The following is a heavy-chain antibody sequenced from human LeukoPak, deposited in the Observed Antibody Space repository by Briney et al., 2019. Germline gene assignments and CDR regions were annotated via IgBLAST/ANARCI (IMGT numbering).Heavy chain of an antibody. CDR2: TSLDGSKR. J-gene: IGHJ6*02. V-gene: IGHV3-30-3*01. CDR1: GFPFSICA. Sequence: GGPLRLPCAASGFPFSICAMHWVRHAPDEGLKWVGVTSLDGSKRFYADSVKERRNISRDNSDNTLHLQMNGLSVEDSAVYYCAKEGIAAAGRYPGDYYYRMDVWGQGTTVTVS. D-gene: IGHD6-13*01. CDR3: AKEGIAAAGRYPGDYYYRMDV.